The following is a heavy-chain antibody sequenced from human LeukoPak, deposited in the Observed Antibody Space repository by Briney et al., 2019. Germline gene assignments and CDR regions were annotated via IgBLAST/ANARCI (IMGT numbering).Heavy chain of an antibody. V-gene: IGHV4-4*07. D-gene: IGHD1-26*01. CDR2: LYASGPT. CDR1: GVSISTYY. Sequence: SETLSLTCTLSGVSISTYYWSWFRQPAGKGLEWIGRLYASGPTNYNPSLKSRVTMSVDTSKNQLSLNVNSVTVADTAVYFCARHTRMWGYFDHWGRGTLVAVSS. J-gene: IGHJ4*02. CDR3: ARHTRMWGYFDH.